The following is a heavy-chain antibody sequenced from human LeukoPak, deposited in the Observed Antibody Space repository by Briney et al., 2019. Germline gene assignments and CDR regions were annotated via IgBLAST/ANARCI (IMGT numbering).Heavy chain of an antibody. Sequence: GRSLRLSCAASGFTFSSYAMHWVRQAPGKGLEWVAVISYDGSNKYYADSVKGRFTISRDNSKNTLYLQMNSLRAEDTAVYYCANGYGDHDAFDIWGQGTMVTVSS. J-gene: IGHJ3*02. CDR2: ISYDGSNK. CDR3: ANGYGDHDAFDI. V-gene: IGHV3-30*04. CDR1: GFTFSSYA. D-gene: IGHD4-17*01.